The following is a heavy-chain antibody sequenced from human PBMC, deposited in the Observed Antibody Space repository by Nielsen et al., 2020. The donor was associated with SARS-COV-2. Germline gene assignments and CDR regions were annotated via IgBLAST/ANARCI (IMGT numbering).Heavy chain of an antibody. Sequence: GGSLRLSCAASGFTFSSYGMHWVRQAPGKGLEWVAVIWYDGSNKYYADSVKGRFTISRDNSKNTLYLQMNSLRAEDTAVYYCARDRTLDYYDSSGLDYWGQGTLVTASS. J-gene: IGHJ4*02. CDR3: ARDRTLDYYDSSGLDY. D-gene: IGHD3-22*01. V-gene: IGHV3-33*01. CDR2: IWYDGSNK. CDR1: GFTFSSYG.